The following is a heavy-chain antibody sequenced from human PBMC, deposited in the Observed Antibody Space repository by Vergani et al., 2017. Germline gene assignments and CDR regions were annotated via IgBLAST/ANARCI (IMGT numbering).Heavy chain of an antibody. V-gene: IGHV1-69*18. CDR2: IIPIFGTA. CDR1: GGTFSSYA. Sequence: QVQLVQSGSELKKPGASVKVSCKASGGTFSSYAISWVRQAPGQGLEWMGRIIPIFGTANYAQKFQGRVTITADESTSTAYMELSSLRSEDTAVYYCARGGASGSGSYSPFYYYGMDVWGQGTTVTVSS. CDR3: ARGGASGSGSYSPFYYYGMDV. D-gene: IGHD3-10*01. J-gene: IGHJ6*02.